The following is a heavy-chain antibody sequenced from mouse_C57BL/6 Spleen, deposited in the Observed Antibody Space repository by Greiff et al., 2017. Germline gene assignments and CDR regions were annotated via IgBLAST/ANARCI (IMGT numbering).Heavy chain of an antibody. D-gene: IGHD1-1*01. Sequence: QVQLQQSGAELVKPGASVKISCKASGYAFSSYWMNWVTQRPGKGLEWIGQIYPGDGDTNYNGKFKGKSTLTADNSSSTAYMQLSSLTSEDSAVYFCARSYGKNDYWGQGTTLTVSS. J-gene: IGHJ2*01. CDR2: IYPGDGDT. CDR3: ARSYGKNDY. V-gene: IGHV1-80*01. CDR1: GYAFSSYW.